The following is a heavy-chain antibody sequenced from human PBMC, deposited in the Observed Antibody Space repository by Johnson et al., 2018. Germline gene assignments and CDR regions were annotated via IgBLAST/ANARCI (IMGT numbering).Heavy chain of an antibody. V-gene: IGHV3-33*01. CDR2: LWSDGSHK. CDR3: ARAESSPHYGMDV. Sequence: VQLVETGGGVVQPGRSLRLSCAASGFTFSSYGMHWVRQAPGKGLEWVAVLWSDGSHKYYADTVKGRFTISRHKSKNPLCLQMNSLRAEDTAVYYCARAESSPHYGMDVWGQGTTVTVSS. D-gene: IGHD6-13*01. CDR1: GFTFSSYG. J-gene: IGHJ6*02.